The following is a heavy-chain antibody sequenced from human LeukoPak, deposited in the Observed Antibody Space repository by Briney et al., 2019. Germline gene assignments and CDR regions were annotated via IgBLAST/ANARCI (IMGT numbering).Heavy chain of an antibody. J-gene: IGHJ3*02. Sequence: PGGSLRLSCAASGFTFSSYSMNWVRQAPGKGLECVSSISSSSSYIYYADSVKGRFTISRDNAKNSLYLQMNSLRAEDTAVYYCARSNVEDAFDIWGQGTMVTVSS. V-gene: IGHV3-21*01. D-gene: IGHD1-1*01. CDR1: GFTFSSYS. CDR2: ISSSSSYI. CDR3: ARSNVEDAFDI.